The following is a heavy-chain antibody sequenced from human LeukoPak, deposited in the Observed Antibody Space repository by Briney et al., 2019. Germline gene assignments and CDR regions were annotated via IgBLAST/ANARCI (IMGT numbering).Heavy chain of an antibody. Sequence: PSETLSLTCTVSGVSITDYYWGWIRQPPGKGLEWIGYDYYSGSSNYNPSLKSRVTISVDTSKNQFSLKMSSVTAADTAVYYCARDLKLDGSSGYYAFDIWGQGTMVTVSS. D-gene: IGHD3-22*01. J-gene: IGHJ3*02. CDR3: ARDLKLDGSSGYYAFDI. V-gene: IGHV4-59*01. CDR2: DYYSGSS. CDR1: GVSITDYY.